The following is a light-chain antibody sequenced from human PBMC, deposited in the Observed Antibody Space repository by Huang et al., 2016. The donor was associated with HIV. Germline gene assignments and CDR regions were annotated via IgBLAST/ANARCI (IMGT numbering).Light chain of an antibody. Sequence: DIQMTQSQSSLSASVGDRVTITCQASQDITNFLNWYQEKPGKAPKLLIYDASNLETGVPTRCSGGGSGTYFTLTISSLQPDDFATYYCQQYNNLPYTFGQGTKLEIK. J-gene: IGKJ2*01. V-gene: IGKV1-33*01. CDR3: QQYNNLPYT. CDR2: DAS. CDR1: QDITNF.